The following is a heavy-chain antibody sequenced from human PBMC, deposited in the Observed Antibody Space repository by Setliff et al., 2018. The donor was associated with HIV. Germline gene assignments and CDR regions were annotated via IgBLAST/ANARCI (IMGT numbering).Heavy chain of an antibody. J-gene: IGHJ1*01. D-gene: IGHD6-19*01. V-gene: IGHV4-59*08. CDR1: GGSINNYY. CDR2: IHSSGPT. CDR3: ARHDANTAGPFFLH. Sequence: PSETLSLTCTVSGGSINNYYWSWIRQPPGKGLEWIGYIHSSGPTNYSPSLESRVSMSVDMSKSQFSLKLRSVIAADTAVYYCARHDANTAGPFFLHWGQGTLVTV.